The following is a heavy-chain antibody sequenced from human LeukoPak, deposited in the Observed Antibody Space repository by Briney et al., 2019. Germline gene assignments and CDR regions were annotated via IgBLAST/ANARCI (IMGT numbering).Heavy chain of an antibody. CDR1: GYSFSNYW. CDR3: ARGAGYCSDGTCYNFDY. D-gene: IGHD2-15*01. Sequence: PGESLEISCEASGYSFSNYWIAWVRQLPGQGLEWMGMIWPGNSDTKYRPSFQGQVTISADRSISTAYLQWSSLKASDTAIYYCARGAGYCSDGTCYNFDYWGQGTLVTVSS. CDR2: IWPGNSDT. J-gene: IGHJ4*02. V-gene: IGHV5-51*01.